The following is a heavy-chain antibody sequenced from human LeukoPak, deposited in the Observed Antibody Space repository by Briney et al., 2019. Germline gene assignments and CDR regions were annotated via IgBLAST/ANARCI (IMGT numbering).Heavy chain of an antibody. CDR1: GGSFSGYY. J-gene: IGHJ4*02. CDR2: INHSGST. V-gene: IGHV4-34*01. Sequence: PSETLSLTCAVYGGSFSGYYWSWIRQPPGKGLEWIGEINHSGSTYYNPSLKSRVTISVDTSKNQFSLKLSSVTAADTAVYYCARRLGATRYWGQGTLVTVSS. CDR3: ARRLGATRY. D-gene: IGHD1-26*01.